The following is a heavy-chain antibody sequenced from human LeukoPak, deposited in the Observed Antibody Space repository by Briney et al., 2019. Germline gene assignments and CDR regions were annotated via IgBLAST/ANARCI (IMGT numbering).Heavy chain of an antibody. V-gene: IGHV3-30*18. D-gene: IGHD1-26*01. J-gene: IGHJ4*02. CDR1: GFTFSSYG. CDR2: ISYDGSNK. Sequence: GGSLRLSCAASGFTFSSYGMHWVRQAPGEGLEWVAVISYDGSNKYYADSVKGRFTISRDNSKNTLYLQMNSLRAEDAAVYYCAKDHVVGADHFDYWGQGTLVTVSS. CDR3: AKDHVVGADHFDY.